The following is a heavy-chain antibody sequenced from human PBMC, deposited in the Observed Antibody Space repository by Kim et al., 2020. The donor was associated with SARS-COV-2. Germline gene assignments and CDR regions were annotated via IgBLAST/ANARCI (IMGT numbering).Heavy chain of an antibody. CDR1: GYTFTSYG. CDR3: AREGGSRIFGVVIQPGGYFDY. V-gene: IGHV1-18*01. J-gene: IGHJ4*02. Sequence: ASVKVSCKASGYTFTSYGIRWVRQAPGQGLEWMGWISAYNGNTNYAQKLQGRVTMTTDTSTSTAYMELGSLRSDDTAGYYCAREGGSRIFGVVIQPGGYFDYWGQGTLVTVPS. D-gene: IGHD3-3*01. CDR2: ISAYNGNT.